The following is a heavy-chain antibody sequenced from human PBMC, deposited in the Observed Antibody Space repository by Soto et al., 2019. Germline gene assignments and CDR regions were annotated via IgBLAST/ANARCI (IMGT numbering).Heavy chain of an antibody. Sequence: EVQLVESGGGLVQPGGSLRLSCAASGFTFSSYSMNWVRQAPGKGLEWVSYISSSSSTIYYADSVKGRFTISRDNAKNSLYLQMNSLRDEDTAVYYCAGDHRGGWLRFDAFDYWGQGTLVIVSS. CDR2: ISSSSSTI. V-gene: IGHV3-48*02. J-gene: IGHJ4*02. D-gene: IGHD5-12*01. CDR3: AGDHRGGWLRFDAFDY. CDR1: GFTFSSYS.